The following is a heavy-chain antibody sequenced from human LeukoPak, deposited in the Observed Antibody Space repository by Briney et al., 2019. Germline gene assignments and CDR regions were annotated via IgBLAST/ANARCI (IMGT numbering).Heavy chain of an antibody. CDR1: GFTFSSYS. CDR3: ARANYYDSSGLGY. J-gene: IGHJ4*02. Sequence: GGSLRLSCAASGFTFSSYSMNWVRQAPGKGLGWGSSISSSSSYIYYADSVKGRFTISRDNAKNSLYLQMNSLRAEDTAVYYCARANYYDSSGLGYWGQGTLVTVSS. CDR2: ISSSSSYI. D-gene: IGHD3-22*01. V-gene: IGHV3-21*01.